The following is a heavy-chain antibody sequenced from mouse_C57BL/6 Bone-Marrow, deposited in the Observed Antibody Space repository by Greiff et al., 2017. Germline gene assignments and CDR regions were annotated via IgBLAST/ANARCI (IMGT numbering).Heavy chain of an antibody. CDR1: GYTFTSYW. Sequence: QVQLQQPGAELVKPGASVKMSCKASGYTFTSYWITWVKQRPGQGLEWIGDIYPGSGSTNYNEKFKSKATFTADTSSDTAYRQLSSQTTEDSAIYYGGKSSSGYYGWFAYWGQGTLVTVSA. CDR2: IYPGSGST. D-gene: IGHD2-3*01. J-gene: IGHJ3*01. V-gene: IGHV1-55*01. CDR3: GKSSSGYYGWFAY.